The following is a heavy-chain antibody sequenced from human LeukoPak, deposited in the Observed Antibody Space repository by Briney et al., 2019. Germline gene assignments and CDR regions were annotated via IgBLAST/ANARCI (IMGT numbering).Heavy chain of an antibody. CDR1: GYTFTSYG. V-gene: IGHV1-18*01. D-gene: IGHD1-26*01. Sequence: ASVKVSCKASGYTFTSYGISWVRQAPGQGLEWMGWISAYNGHTNYAQQLQSRVTMTTDTSTSTTYMELRNLRSDDTAVYYCARSPGIVGATYHGYFDYWGQGTLVTVSS. CDR2: ISAYNGHT. J-gene: IGHJ4*02. CDR3: ARSPGIVGATYHGYFDY.